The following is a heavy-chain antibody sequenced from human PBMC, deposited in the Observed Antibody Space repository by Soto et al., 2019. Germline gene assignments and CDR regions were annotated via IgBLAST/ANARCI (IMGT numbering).Heavy chain of an antibody. CDR2: IIPIFGTA. V-gene: IGHV1-69*13. J-gene: IGHJ6*02. CDR3: AGNGDPKIKPCQV. Sequence: SVKVSCKASGGTFSSYAISWVRQAPGQGLEWMGGIIPIFGTANYAQKFQGRVTITADESTSTAYMELSSLRSEDTAVYYCAGNGDPKIKPCQVWGQGTTVTVSS. D-gene: IGHD7-27*01. CDR1: GGTFSSYA.